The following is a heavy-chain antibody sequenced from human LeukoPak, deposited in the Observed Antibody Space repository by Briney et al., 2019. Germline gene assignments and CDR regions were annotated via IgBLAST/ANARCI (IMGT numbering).Heavy chain of an antibody. Sequence: GSSVKVSCKASGGTFSSYAISWVRQAPGQGLEWMGGIIPIFGTANYAQKFQGRVTITADESTSTAYMELSSLRSEDTAVYYCARLRNEYVWGSYRYWGQGTLVTVSS. CDR2: IIPIFGTA. D-gene: IGHD3-16*02. J-gene: IGHJ4*02. CDR1: GGTFSSYA. CDR3: ARLRNEYVWGSYRY. V-gene: IGHV1-69*01.